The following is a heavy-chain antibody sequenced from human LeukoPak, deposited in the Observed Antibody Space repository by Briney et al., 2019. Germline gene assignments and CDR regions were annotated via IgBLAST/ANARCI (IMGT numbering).Heavy chain of an antibody. V-gene: IGHV1-8*01. Sequence: ASVKVSCKASGYTFTSYDIKWVRQATGQGLEWMGWMNPNSGNTGYAQKFQGRVTMTRNTSISTAYMELSSLRSEDTAVYYCARKKTYDFWSGYYLAGYYYYGMDVWGQGTTVTVSS. D-gene: IGHD3-3*01. J-gene: IGHJ6*02. CDR3: ARKKTYDFWSGYYLAGYYYYGMDV. CDR1: GYTFTSYD. CDR2: MNPNSGNT.